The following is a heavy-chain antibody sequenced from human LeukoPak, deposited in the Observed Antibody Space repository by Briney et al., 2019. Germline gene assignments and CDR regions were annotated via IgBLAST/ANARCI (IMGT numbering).Heavy chain of an antibody. J-gene: IGHJ6*03. D-gene: IGHD6-6*01. V-gene: IGHV3-30*04. CDR2: ISYDGSNK. CDR3: ARGIPTIYSSSSKITYYMDV. CDR1: GFTFSSYA. Sequence: PGRSLRLSCAASGFTFSSYAMHWVRQAPGKGLEWVAVISYDGSNKYYADSVKGRFTISRDNSKNTLYLQMNSLRAEDTAVYYCARGIPTIYSSSSKITYYMDVWGKGTTVTVSS.